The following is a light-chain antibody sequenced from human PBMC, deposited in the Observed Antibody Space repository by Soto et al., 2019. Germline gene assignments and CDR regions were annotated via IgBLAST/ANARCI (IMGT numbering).Light chain of an antibody. CDR2: EVS. V-gene: IGLV2-14*01. J-gene: IGLJ2*01. Sequence: QTVVTQPPSVSAAPGQKVTISCSGSSSNIGGNSVSWYQQLPGTAPKLIIFEVSNRPSGISDRFSGFKSANTAYLTISGVQPEDEADYHCSSYTTIKTVVFGGGTKVTVL. CDR3: SSYTTIKTVV. CDR1: SSNIGGNS.